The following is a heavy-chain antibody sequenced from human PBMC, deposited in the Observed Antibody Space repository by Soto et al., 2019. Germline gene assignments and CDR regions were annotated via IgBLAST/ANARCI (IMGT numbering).Heavy chain of an antibody. D-gene: IGHD3-9*01. J-gene: IGHJ4*02. Sequence: VXLMCAVYIGSFRGYYCNWFSQPPLQGLERIGEINHSRNTNYNPSLKSRVTISVDASKNQFSLNLRSVTATDTAAYYCARDAKSYYYDITKYYFDSWGQGTLVTVSS. CDR1: IGSFRGYY. CDR2: INHSRNT. CDR3: ARDAKSYYYDITKYYFDS. V-gene: IGHV4-34*01.